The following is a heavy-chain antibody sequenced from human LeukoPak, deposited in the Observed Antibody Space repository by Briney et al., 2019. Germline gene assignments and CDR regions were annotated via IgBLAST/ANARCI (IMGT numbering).Heavy chain of an antibody. CDR1: GGSIGSGGHY. D-gene: IGHD2-15*01. CDR3: AREVISMVEVGYFDS. V-gene: IGHV4-31*03. J-gene: IGHJ4*02. Sequence: TLSLTCTVSGGSIGSGGHYWSWIRQHPGRGLEWIGHIYYTNYTYYNPSLRSRVTLSVDTSKNQFSLRLSSVSAADTAVYYCAREVISMVEVGYFDSWGRGTLVTVSS. CDR2: IYYTNYT.